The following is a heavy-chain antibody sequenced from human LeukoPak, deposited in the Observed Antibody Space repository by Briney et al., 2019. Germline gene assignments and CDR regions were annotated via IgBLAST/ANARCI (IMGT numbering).Heavy chain of an antibody. V-gene: IGHV5-51*01. CDR1: EYSFTSYW. D-gene: IGHD2-15*01. J-gene: IGHJ3*02. CDR3: ARRGYCSGGSCHSNAFDI. CDR2: IYPGDSDT. Sequence: GESLKISCQGSEYSFTSYWIGWVRQMPGEGLEWMGIIYPGDSDTRYSPSFQGQVTISADKSISTTYLQWSSLKASDTAMYFCARRGYCSGGSCHSNAFDIWGQGTMVTVSS.